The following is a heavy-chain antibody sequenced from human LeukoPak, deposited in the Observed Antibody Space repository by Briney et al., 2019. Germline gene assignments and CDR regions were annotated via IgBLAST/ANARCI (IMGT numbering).Heavy chain of an antibody. Sequence: GGSLRLSCAASGFTLSWHWMHWVRQAPGKGLVWVSRISSDGSTTTYADSVKGRFTISRGNAKNTLYLQMNSLRAEDSAVYYCARSDNGLDYWGQGTLVAVSS. V-gene: IGHV3-74*01. CDR1: GFTLSWHW. D-gene: IGHD1-1*01. CDR3: ARSDNGLDY. J-gene: IGHJ4*02. CDR2: ISSDGSTT.